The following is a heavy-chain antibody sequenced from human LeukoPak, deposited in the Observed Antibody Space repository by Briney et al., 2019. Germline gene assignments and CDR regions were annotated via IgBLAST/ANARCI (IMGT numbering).Heavy chain of an antibody. V-gene: IGHV3-48*03. CDR1: GFTFGSYE. CDR2: ISSSGSTI. CDR3: ARAARGISQH. D-gene: IGHD4-23*01. J-gene: IGHJ1*01. Sequence: PGGSLRLSCAASGFTFGSYEMNWVRQAPGKGLEWVSYISSSGSTIYYADSVKGRFTISRDNAKNSLYLQMNSLRAEDTAVYYCARAARGISQHWGQGTLVTVSS.